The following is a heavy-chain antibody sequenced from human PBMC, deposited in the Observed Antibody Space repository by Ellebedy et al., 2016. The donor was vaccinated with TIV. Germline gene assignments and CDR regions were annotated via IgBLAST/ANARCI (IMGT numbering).Heavy chain of an antibody. CDR2: INQDGSEQ. CDR1: GYTFSGYW. Sequence: GESLKISCAASGYTFSGYWMIWVRQAPGKGLEWVANINQDGSEQAYVDSVKGRFAISRDNAKNSLYLQMNSLRAEDTAVYYCAGRAYNWNDGSLFDYWGQGTLVTVSS. CDR3: AGRAYNWNDGSLFDY. D-gene: IGHD1-1*01. V-gene: IGHV3-7*01. J-gene: IGHJ4*02.